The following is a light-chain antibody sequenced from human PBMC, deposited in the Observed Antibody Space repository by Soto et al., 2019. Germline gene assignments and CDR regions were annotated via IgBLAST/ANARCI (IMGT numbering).Light chain of an antibody. CDR1: QNIRTN. Sequence: IVMTQSPATLSVSPGDTASLSCRASQNIRTNLAWYQLKPGQAPRLLIYGASSRATGIPDRFSGSGSGTDFTLTISRLEPEDFAVYYCQQYGSSPYTFGQGTKLEIK. J-gene: IGKJ2*01. CDR3: QQYGSSPYT. V-gene: IGKV3-20*01. CDR2: GAS.